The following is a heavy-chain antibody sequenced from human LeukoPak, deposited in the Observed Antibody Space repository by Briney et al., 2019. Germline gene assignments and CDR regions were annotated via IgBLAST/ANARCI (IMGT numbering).Heavy chain of an antibody. CDR1: GFTFSDYY. D-gene: IGHD6-6*01. J-gene: IGHJ4*02. CDR3: ARAQMAARLCHDY. V-gene: IGHV3-11*01. Sequence: PGGSLRLSCAASGFTFSDYYMSWIRQAPGKGLEWVSYISSSGSTIYYADSVKGRFTISRDNAKNSLYLQMNSLRAEDTAVYYCARAQMAARLCHDYWGQGTLVTVSS. CDR2: ISSSGSTI.